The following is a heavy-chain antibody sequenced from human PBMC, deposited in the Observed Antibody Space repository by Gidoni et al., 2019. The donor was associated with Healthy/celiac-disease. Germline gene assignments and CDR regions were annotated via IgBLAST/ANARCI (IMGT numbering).Heavy chain of an antibody. CDR1: GGSFSGYY. V-gene: IGHV4-34*01. D-gene: IGHD2-2*01. CDR2: INHSGST. J-gene: IGHJ5*02. CDR3: ARGPYCSSTSCYARGWFDP. Sequence: QVQLQQWGAGLFQPSATLSLTCAVYGGSFSGYYWSWIRQPPGKGLEWIGEINHSGSTNYNPSLKSRVTISVDTSKNQFSLKLSSVTAADTAVYYCARGPYCSSTSCYARGWFDPWGQGTLVTVSS.